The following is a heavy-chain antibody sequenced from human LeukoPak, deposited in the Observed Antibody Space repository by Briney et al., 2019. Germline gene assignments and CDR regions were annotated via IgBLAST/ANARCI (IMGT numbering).Heavy chain of an antibody. CDR3: ANGGSIAVATPLDY. D-gene: IGHD6-19*01. CDR2: ITGSGGST. CDR1: GFTFSSYA. J-gene: IGHJ4*02. V-gene: IGHV3-23*01. Sequence: PGGSLRLSCAASGFTFSSYAISWVRQAPGKGLEWVSGITGSGGSTYYADSVKGRFTISRDNSKNTLYLQMNRLRAEDTAVYYCANGGSIAVATPLDYWGQGTLVTVSS.